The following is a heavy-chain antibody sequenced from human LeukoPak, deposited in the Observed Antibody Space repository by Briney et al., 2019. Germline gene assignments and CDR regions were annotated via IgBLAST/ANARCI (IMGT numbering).Heavy chain of an antibody. D-gene: IGHD3-10*01. CDR2: ITSSSNI. CDR3: ARDSSMLRGPLVIYYFDF. Sequence: GGSLRLSCAASGFTFSSYSMNWVRQAPGKGLEWVSHITSSSNIYYADSVKGRFTISRDNAKNSLYLQMNSLRVEDTAVYYCARDSSMLRGPLVIYYFDFWGQGTLVTVSS. V-gene: IGHV3-48*01. J-gene: IGHJ4*02. CDR1: GFTFSSYS.